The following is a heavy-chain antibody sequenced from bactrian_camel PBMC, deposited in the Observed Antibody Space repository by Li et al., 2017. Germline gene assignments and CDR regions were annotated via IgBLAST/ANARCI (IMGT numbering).Heavy chain of an antibody. D-gene: IGHD6*01. J-gene: IGHJ4*01. CDR1: GNTRTGYG. V-gene: IGHV3S53*01. Sequence: HVQLVESGGGSVQAGGSLRLSCVASGNTRTGYGMAWFRQAPGKEREGVASVDSDGPTHYADSVKGRSTISKDNSENTVYLQMNNLQVEDSAVYYCAATPVGTVTGTSCRGPIGMYFGQGTQVTVS. CDR2: VDSDGPT.